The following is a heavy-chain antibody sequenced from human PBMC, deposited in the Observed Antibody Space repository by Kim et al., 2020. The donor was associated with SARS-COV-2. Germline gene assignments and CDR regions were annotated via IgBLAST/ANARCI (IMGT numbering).Heavy chain of an antibody. D-gene: IGHD6-13*01. CDR2: MNPNSGNT. V-gene: IGHV1-8*01. CDR1: GYTFTSYD. J-gene: IGHJ6*02. Sequence: ASVKVSCKASGYTFTSYDINWVRQATGQGLEWMGWMNPNSGNTGYAQKFQGRVTMTRNTSISTAYMELSSLRSEDTAVYYCARGNGASSSWYEPYYYYGMDVWGQGTTVTVSS. CDR3: ARGNGASSSWYEPYYYYGMDV.